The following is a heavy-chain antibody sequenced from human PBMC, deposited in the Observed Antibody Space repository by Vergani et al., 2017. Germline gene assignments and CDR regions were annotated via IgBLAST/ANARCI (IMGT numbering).Heavy chain of an antibody. CDR3: AREYQLLSGGNWFDP. CDR1: GGTFSSYG. Sequence: QVQLVQSGTEVKKPGSSVKVSCKASGGTFSSYGISWVRQAPGQGLEWMGGIIPMFGTANYAQKFQGRVTITADKSTSTAYMELSSLRSEDTAVYYCAREYQLLSGGNWFDPWGQGTLVTVSS. D-gene: IGHD2-2*01. J-gene: IGHJ5*02. CDR2: IIPMFGTA. V-gene: IGHV1-69*06.